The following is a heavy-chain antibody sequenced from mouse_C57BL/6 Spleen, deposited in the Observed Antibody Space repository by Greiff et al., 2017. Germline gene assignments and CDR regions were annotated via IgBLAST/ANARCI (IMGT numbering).Heavy chain of an antibody. CDR3: ARWGYSNYLFAY. D-gene: IGHD2-5*01. CDR1: GYTFTSYW. J-gene: IGHJ3*01. Sequence: QVQLQQPGAELVKPGASVKMSCKASGYTFTSYWITWVKQRPGQGLEWIGDSYPGSGSTNYNEKFKSKATLTVDTSSSTAYMQLSSLTSEDSAVYYCARWGYSNYLFAYWGQGTLVTVSA. CDR2: SYPGSGST. V-gene: IGHV1-55*01.